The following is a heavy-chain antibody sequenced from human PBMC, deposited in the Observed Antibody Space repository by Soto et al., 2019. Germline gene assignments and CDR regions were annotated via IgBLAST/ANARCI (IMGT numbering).Heavy chain of an antibody. J-gene: IGHJ6*02. Sequence: GASVKVSCKASGYTFTDYYMHWVRQAPGQGLEWMGWINPNSGGTNYAQKFQGRVTMTRDTSISTAYMEVSRLRSDDTAVYYCARDKVAGDYYYYDMDVWGQGTTVTV. CDR3: ARDKVAGDYYYYDMDV. V-gene: IGHV1-2*02. CDR2: INPNSGGT. CDR1: GYTFTDYY. D-gene: IGHD6-19*01.